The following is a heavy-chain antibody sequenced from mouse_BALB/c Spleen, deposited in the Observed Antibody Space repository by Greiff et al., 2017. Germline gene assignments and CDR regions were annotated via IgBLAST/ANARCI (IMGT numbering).Heavy chain of an antibody. V-gene: IGHV5-17*02. CDR2: ISSGSSTI. CDR1: GFTFSSFG. J-gene: IGHJ4*01. CDR3: ARKGTTALYYYAMDY. Sequence: EVNVVESGGGLVQPGGSRKLSCAASGFTFSSFGMHWVRQAPEKGLEWVAYISSGSSTIYYADTVKGRFTISRDNPKNTLFLQMTSLRSEDTAMYYCARKGTTALYYYAMDYWGQGTSVTVSS. D-gene: IGHD1-2*01.